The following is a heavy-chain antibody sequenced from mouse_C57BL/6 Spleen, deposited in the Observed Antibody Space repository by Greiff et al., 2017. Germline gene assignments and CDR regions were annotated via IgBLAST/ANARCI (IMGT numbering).Heavy chain of an antibody. D-gene: IGHD1-1*02. CDR1: GYTFTSYW. V-gene: IGHV1-52*01. CDR3: ARSQLRWYYFDY. J-gene: IGHJ2*01. CDR2: IDPSDSET. Sequence: QVQLQQPGAELVRPGSSVKLSCKASGYTFTSYWMHWVKQRPIQGLEWIGNIDPSDSETHYNQKFKDKATLTVDKSSSTAYMQLSSLTAEDSAVYDCARSQLRWYYFDYWGQGTTLTVSS.